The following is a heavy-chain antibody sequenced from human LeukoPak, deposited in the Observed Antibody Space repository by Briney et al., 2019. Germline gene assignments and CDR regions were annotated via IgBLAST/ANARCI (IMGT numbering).Heavy chain of an antibody. V-gene: IGHV5-51*01. D-gene: IGHD3-9*01. CDR2: IYPGDSDT. CDR1: GYSFTSYW. J-gene: IGHJ5*02. CDR3: ARLESDILTGYYGVGWFDP. Sequence: GESLKISCKGSGYSFTSYWIGWVRQMPGKGLEWMGIIYPGDSDTRYSPSFQGQVTISADKSISTAYLQWSSLKASGTAMYYCARLESDILTGYYGVGWFDPWGQGTLVTVSS.